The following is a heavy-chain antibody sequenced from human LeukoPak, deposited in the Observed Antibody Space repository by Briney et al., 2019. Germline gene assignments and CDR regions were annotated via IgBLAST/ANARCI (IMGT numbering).Heavy chain of an antibody. D-gene: IGHD3-3*01. CDR2: INHSGST. CDR3: ARGIPYYDFWSGPIQAYYFDY. Sequence: SETLSLTCAVYGGSLSGYYWSWIRQPPGKGLEWIGEINHSGSTNYNPSLKSRVTISVDTSKNQFSLKLSSVTAADTAVYYCARGIPYYDFWSGPIQAYYFDYWGQGTLVTVSS. CDR1: GGSLSGYY. V-gene: IGHV4-34*01. J-gene: IGHJ4*02.